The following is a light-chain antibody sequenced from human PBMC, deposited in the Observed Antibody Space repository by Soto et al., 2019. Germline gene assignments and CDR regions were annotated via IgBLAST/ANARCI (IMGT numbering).Light chain of an antibody. Sequence: QSVLTQPPSVSVAPGQKVTISCSGSSSNIGNNYVSWYQQFPGTAPKLLIYDNNKRPSGIPDRFSGSKSGTSATLGITGLQTGDEAYYYCGTWDSSLSAGVFGGGTKLTVL. CDR2: DNN. CDR1: SSNIGNNY. V-gene: IGLV1-51*01. J-gene: IGLJ2*01. CDR3: GTWDSSLSAGV.